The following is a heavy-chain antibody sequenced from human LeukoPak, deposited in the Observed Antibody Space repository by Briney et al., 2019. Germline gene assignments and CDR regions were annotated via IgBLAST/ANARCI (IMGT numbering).Heavy chain of an antibody. D-gene: IGHD2-21*01. J-gene: IGHJ6*02. Sequence: KSSEALSLTCAVYGGSFSGYYWSWIRQPPGKGLEWIGEINHSGSTNYNPSLKSRVTISVDTSKNQFSLKLSSVTAADTAVYYCARLGGAYFKGGMDVWGQGTTVTVSS. CDR1: GGSFSGYY. CDR2: INHSGST. V-gene: IGHV4-34*01. CDR3: ARLGGAYFKGGMDV.